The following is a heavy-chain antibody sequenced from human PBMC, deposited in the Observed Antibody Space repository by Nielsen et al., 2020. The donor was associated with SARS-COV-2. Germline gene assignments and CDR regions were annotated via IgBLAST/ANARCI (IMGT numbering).Heavy chain of an antibody. Sequence: GGSLRLSCAASGFTFSSYSMNWVRQAPGKGLEWVAVIWYDGSNKYYADSVKGRFTISRDNSKNTLYVQMNSLRAEDTAVYYCARGPYYYDSSSGAFDIWGRGTMVTVSS. V-gene: IGHV3-33*08. J-gene: IGHJ3*02. D-gene: IGHD3-22*01. CDR3: ARGPYYYDSSSGAFDI. CDR2: IWYDGSNK. CDR1: GFTFSSYS.